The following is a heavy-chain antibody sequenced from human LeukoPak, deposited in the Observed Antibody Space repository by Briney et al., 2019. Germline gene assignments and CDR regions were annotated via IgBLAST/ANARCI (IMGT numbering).Heavy chain of an antibody. V-gene: IGHV1-2*02. Sequence: ASVKVSCTASGYTFTGYYMHWVRQAPGQGLEWMGWINPNSGGTNYAQKLQGRVTMTRDTSISTAYMELSRLRSDDTAVYYCAREKGVGYLGNDNWGQGTLVTVSS. CDR3: AREKGVGYLGNDN. D-gene: IGHD3-16*01. CDR1: GYTFTGYY. CDR2: INPNSGGT. J-gene: IGHJ4*02.